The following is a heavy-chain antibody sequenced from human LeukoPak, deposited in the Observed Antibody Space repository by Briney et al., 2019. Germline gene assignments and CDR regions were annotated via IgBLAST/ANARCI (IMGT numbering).Heavy chain of an antibody. D-gene: IGHD3-10*01. CDR2: INHSGST. V-gene: IGHV4-34*01. Sequence: PSETLSLTCAVYGGSFSGYYWSWIRQPPGKGLEWIGEINHSGSTNYNPSLKSRVTISVDTSKNQFSLKLSSVTAADTAVYYCARGRNPRYYYGSGSYNWFDPWGQGTLVTVSS. J-gene: IGHJ5*02. CDR3: ARGRNPRYYYGSGSYNWFDP. CDR1: GGSFSGYY.